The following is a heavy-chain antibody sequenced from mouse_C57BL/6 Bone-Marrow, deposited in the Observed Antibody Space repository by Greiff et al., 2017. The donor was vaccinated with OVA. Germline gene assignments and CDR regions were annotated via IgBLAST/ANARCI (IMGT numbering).Heavy chain of an antibody. Sequence: QVQLQQSGPGLVQPSQSLSLTCTVSGFSLTSFGVHWVRQSPGKGLEWLGVIWRGGSTDYNAAFMSRLSLTKDNSKSQVSYKMNRLQADDTAIYDYASGQPEFITTVGDWYFDVWGTGTTVTVSS. CDR1: GFSLTSFG. J-gene: IGHJ1*03. D-gene: IGHD1-1*01. V-gene: IGHV2-5*01. CDR3: ASGQPEFITTVGDWYFDV. CDR2: IWRGGST.